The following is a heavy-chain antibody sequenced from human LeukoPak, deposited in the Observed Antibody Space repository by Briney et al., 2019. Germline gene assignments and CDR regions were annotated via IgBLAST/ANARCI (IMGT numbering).Heavy chain of an antibody. CDR2: INHSGST. Sequence: SETLSLTCAVYGGSFSGYYWSWIRQPPGKGLKWIGEINHSGSTNYNPSLKSRVTISVDTSKNQFSLKLSSVTAADTAVYYCARGATGYDYVWGSYRPFDYWGQGTLVTVSS. J-gene: IGHJ4*02. D-gene: IGHD3-16*02. CDR3: ARGATGYDYVWGSYRPFDY. V-gene: IGHV4-34*01. CDR1: GGSFSGYY.